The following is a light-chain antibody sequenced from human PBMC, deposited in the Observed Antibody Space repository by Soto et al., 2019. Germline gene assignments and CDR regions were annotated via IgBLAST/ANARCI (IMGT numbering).Light chain of an antibody. V-gene: IGLV1-47*01. CDR3: AAWDESLSGFLYV. CDR1: SSNIGSNY. CDR2: RNN. Sequence: QSVLTQPPSASGTPGQRVTISCSGSSSNIGSNYVYWYQQLPGTAPKLLIYRNNQRPSGVPDRFSGSKSGTSASLAISGLRSEDEADYYCAAWDESLSGFLYVFGTGXKVTVL. J-gene: IGLJ1*01.